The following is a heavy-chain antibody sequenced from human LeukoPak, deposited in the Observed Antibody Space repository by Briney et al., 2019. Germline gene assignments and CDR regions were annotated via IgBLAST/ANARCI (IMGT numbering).Heavy chain of an antibody. CDR3: AKDRSSTSCFDY. Sequence: GGSLRLSCAASGFTFSSYGMHWVRQAPGKGLEWVAFIRYDGSNKYYADSVKGRFTISRDNSKNTLYLQMNSLRAEDTAVYYCAKDRSSTSCFDYWGQGTLVTVSS. J-gene: IGHJ4*02. CDR1: GFTFSSYG. CDR2: IRYDGSNK. D-gene: IGHD2-2*01. V-gene: IGHV3-30*02.